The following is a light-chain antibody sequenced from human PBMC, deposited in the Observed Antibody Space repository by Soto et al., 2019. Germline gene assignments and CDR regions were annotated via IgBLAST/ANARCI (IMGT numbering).Light chain of an antibody. J-gene: IGKJ5*01. Sequence: DIQLTQSPSSVSASVGDRVTITSRASQGASGNLAWYQQKPGTAPNLLSYTTSTLQSRLPSKFSGSRSGADLTLSINSLQPEDYATYYSQQATIYPLTLDQGTRLDI. CDR3: QQATIYPLT. V-gene: IGKV1-12*01. CDR1: QGASGN. CDR2: TTS.